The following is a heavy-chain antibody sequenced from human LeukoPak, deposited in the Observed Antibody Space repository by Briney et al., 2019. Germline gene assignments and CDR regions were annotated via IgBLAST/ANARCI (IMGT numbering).Heavy chain of an antibody. V-gene: IGHV4-59*01. J-gene: IGHJ4*02. Sequence: SETLSLTCTVSGGSISSYYWSWIRQPPGKGLGWIGYIYYSGSTNYNPSLKSRVTISVDTSKNQFSLKLSSVTAADTAVYYCARGGGLRYFDWLPTAGLDYWGQGTLVTVSS. D-gene: IGHD3-9*01. CDR1: GGSISSYY. CDR2: IYYSGST. CDR3: ARGGGLRYFDWLPTAGLDY.